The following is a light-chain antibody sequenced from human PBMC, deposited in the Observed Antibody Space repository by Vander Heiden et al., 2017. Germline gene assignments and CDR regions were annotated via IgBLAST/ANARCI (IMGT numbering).Light chain of an antibody. V-gene: IGKV4-1*01. CDR2: WAS. CDR3: QQYYSTPRT. CDR1: QSVLYSSNNKNY. Sequence: MTPQPAASLVVSLGERATINCKSSQSVLYSSNNKNYLAWYQQKPGQPPKLLIYWASTRESGVPDRFSGSGSGTDFTLTISSLQAEDVAVYYCQQYYSTPRTFGQGTKLEIK. J-gene: IGKJ2*01.